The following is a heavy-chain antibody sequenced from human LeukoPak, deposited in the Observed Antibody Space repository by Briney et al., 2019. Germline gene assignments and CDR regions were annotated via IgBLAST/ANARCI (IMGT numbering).Heavy chain of an antibody. CDR3: ARRNTIMVAGLDY. CDR1: GYTFTSYD. V-gene: IGHV1-8*01. Sequence: GASVKVSCKASGYTFTSYDINWVRQATRQGLEWMGWMNPNSGNTGYAQKFQGRVTMTRNTSISTAFMELSSLRSEDTAVYYCARRNTIMVAGLDYWGQGTLVTVSS. D-gene: IGHD5-24*01. J-gene: IGHJ4*02. CDR2: MNPNSGNT.